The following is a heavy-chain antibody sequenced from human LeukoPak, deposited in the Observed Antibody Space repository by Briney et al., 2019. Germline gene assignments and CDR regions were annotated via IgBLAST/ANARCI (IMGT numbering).Heavy chain of an antibody. Sequence: SETLSLTCAVYGGSFSGYYWSWIRQPPGKGLEWIGEINHSGSTNYNPSLKSRVTISVDTSKNQFSLKLSSVTAADTAVYYCARSRWFGRYNRFDPWGQGTLVTVSS. CDR1: GGSFSGYY. CDR3: ARSRWFGRYNRFDP. J-gene: IGHJ5*02. CDR2: INHSGST. V-gene: IGHV4-34*01. D-gene: IGHD3-10*01.